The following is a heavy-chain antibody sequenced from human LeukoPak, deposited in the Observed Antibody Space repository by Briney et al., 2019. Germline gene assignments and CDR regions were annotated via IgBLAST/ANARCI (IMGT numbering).Heavy chain of an antibody. CDR3: ARAGGVKKAALDLDY. CDR1: GGSISDYS. J-gene: IGHJ4*02. CDR2: IYYSGSA. Sequence: SETLSLTCTVSGGSISDYSWSWIRQPPGKGLEWIGNIYYSGSANHNPSLKSRVTISRDTSKNQFSLKLTSVTTADTAVYYCARAGGVKKAALDLDYWGQGTLVTVSS. V-gene: IGHV4-59*01. D-gene: IGHD3/OR15-3a*01.